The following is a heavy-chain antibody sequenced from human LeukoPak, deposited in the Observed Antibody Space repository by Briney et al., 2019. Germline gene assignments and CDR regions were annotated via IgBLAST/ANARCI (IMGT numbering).Heavy chain of an antibody. CDR2: ISSSSSYI. Sequence: GGSLRLSCAASGFTFSSYSMNRVRQAPGKGLEWVSSISSSSSYIYYADSVKGRFTISRDNAKNSLYLQMNSLRAEDTAVYYCARDMVRGVIASMDVWGKGTTVTVSS. D-gene: IGHD3-10*01. J-gene: IGHJ6*04. CDR3: ARDMVRGVIASMDV. V-gene: IGHV3-21*01. CDR1: GFTFSSYS.